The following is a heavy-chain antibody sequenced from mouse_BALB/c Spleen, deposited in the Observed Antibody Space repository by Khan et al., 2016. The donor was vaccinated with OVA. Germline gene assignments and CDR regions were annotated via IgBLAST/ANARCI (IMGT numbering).Heavy chain of an antibody. CDR2: INTETGEP. D-gene: IGHD1-1*01. CDR1: GYTFTDYS. CDR3: ASGYYGSVAY. Sequence: QIQLVQSGPELKKPGETVKISCKASGYTFTDYSMHWVKQAPGKGLKWMGWINTETGEPTYADDFKGRFAFSLETSASTAYLQINNLKNEDTATYFCASGYYGSVAYWGQGTLVTVSA. V-gene: IGHV9-2-1*01. J-gene: IGHJ3*01.